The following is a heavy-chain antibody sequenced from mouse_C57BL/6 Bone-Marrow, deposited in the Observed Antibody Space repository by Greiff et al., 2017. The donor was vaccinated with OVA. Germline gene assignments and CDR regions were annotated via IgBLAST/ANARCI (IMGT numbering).Heavy chain of an antibody. J-gene: IGHJ2*01. CDR3: TTGYGSSPLNY. D-gene: IGHD1-1*01. Sequence: VQLQQSGAELVRPGASVKLSCTASGFNIKDDYMHWVKQRPEQGLEWIGWIDPENGDTEYASKFQGKATITADTSYNTAYLQLSSLTSEDTAVYYCTTGYGSSPLNYWGQGTTLTVSS. V-gene: IGHV14-4*01. CDR2: IDPENGDT. CDR1: GFNIKDDY.